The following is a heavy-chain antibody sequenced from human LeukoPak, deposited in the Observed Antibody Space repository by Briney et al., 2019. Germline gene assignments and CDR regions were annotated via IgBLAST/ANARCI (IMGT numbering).Heavy chain of an antibody. D-gene: IGHD2-2*02. CDR2: IYYSGST. J-gene: IGHJ3*02. CDR3: ARGDCSSTSCYTSAFDI. CDR1: GGSISSYY. Sequence: PSETLSLTCTVAGGSISSYYWSWIRQPPGKGLEWIGYIYYSGSTNYNPSLKSRVTISVATSKNQFSLKLSSVTAADTAVYYCARGDCSSTSCYTSAFDIWGQGTMVTVSS. V-gene: IGHV4-59*01.